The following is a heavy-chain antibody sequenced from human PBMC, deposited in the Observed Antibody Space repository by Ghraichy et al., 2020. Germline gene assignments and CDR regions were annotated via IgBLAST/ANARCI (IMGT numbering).Heavy chain of an antibody. J-gene: IGHJ6*02. CDR2: INPDGGNT. D-gene: IGHD3-10*01. CDR3: ARGGNYYGSGMDV. Sequence: SCAASGFTFSTYWMYWVRQAPGKGLVWVSRINPDGGNTIYADSVKGRFTISRDNAKNTLYLQMNSLRAEDTAVYYCARGGNYYGSGMDVWGQGTTVTVSS. V-gene: IGHV3-74*01. CDR1: GFTFSTYW.